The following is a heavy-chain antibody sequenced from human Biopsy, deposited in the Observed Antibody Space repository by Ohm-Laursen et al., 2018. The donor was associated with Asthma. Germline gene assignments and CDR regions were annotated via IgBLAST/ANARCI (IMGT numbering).Heavy chain of an antibody. CDR2: ISYDGSNK. Sequence: SLRLSCSASGFTFSSYGMHWVRQAPGKGLEWVAVISYDGSNKYYADSVKGRFTISRDNSKNTLYLQMNSLRAEDTAVYYCASQSSGPDFWSGYYYFDYWGQGILVTVSS. D-gene: IGHD3-3*01. J-gene: IGHJ4*02. CDR1: GFTFSSYG. CDR3: ASQSSGPDFWSGYYYFDY. V-gene: IGHV3-30*03.